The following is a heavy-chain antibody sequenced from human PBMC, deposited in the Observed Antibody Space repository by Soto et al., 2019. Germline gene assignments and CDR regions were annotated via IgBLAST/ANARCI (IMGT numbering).Heavy chain of an antibody. Sequence: ASVKLSCKASGYTFTGYYMQWVRQAPGQGLEWMGWINPNSGGTNYAQKFQGWVTMTRDTSISTAYMELSRLRSDDTAVYYCARDSGIAAAGSHWFDPWGQGTLVTVSS. D-gene: IGHD6-13*01. CDR3: ARDSGIAAAGSHWFDP. J-gene: IGHJ5*02. V-gene: IGHV1-2*04. CDR1: GYTFTGYY. CDR2: INPNSGGT.